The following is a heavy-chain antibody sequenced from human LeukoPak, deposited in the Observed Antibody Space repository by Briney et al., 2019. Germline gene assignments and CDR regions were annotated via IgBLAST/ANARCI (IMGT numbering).Heavy chain of an antibody. CDR3: AKPFGVWFGREIDY. CDR2: ISGSGGST. CDR1: GFTFSSYA. J-gene: IGHJ4*02. Sequence: PGGSLSLSCAASGFTFSSYAMSWVRQAPGKGLEWVSAISGSGGSTYYADSVKGRFTISRDNSKNTLYLQMNSLRAEDTAVYYCAKPFGVWFGREIDYWGQGTLVTVSS. D-gene: IGHD3-10*01. V-gene: IGHV3-23*01.